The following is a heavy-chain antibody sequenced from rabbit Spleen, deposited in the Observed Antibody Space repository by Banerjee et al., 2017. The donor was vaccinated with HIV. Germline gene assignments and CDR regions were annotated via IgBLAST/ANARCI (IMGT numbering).Heavy chain of an antibody. Sequence: QSLEESGGDLVKPGASLTLTCTASGFSFSSSYYMCWVRQAPGKGLEWIGTIYTGSSGDTYYASWAKGRFTISKTSSTTVTLQMTSLTAADTATYFCARGINSGPYIDGYFDLWGPGTLVTVS. V-gene: IGHV1S40*01. CDR1: GFSFSSSYY. J-gene: IGHJ4*01. D-gene: IGHD1-1*01. CDR3: ARGINSGPYIDGYFDL. CDR2: IYTGSSGDT.